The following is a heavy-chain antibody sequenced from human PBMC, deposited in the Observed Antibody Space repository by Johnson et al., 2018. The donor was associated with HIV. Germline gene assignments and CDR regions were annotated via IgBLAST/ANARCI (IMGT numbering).Heavy chain of an antibody. V-gene: IGHV3-23*04. CDR1: GFTFRSYA. D-gene: IGHD5-12*01. J-gene: IGHJ3*01. Sequence: MLLVESGGGVVQPGRSLRLSCAASGFTFRSYAMSWVRQAPGKGLEWVSAISGSGGSTYYVDSVKGRFTISRDNAKNSLYLQMNSLRVEDTAVYYCARYPIRDDAFDVWGQGTMVTVSS. CDR2: ISGSGGST. CDR3: ARYPIRDDAFDV.